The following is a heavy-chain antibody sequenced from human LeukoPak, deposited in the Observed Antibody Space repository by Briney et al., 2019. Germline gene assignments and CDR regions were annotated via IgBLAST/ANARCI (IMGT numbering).Heavy chain of an antibody. CDR1: GFTFSSYG. Sequence: GGSLRLSCAASGFTFSSYGMSWVRHAPGKGLEWASSISNSSPNIYYADSVKGRFTISRDSAKDSLFLQMNSLRAEDTAVYYCARALHDSSGYYFDYWGQGTLVTVSS. CDR2: ISNSSPNI. V-gene: IGHV3-21*01. J-gene: IGHJ4*02. D-gene: IGHD3-22*01. CDR3: ARALHDSSGYYFDY.